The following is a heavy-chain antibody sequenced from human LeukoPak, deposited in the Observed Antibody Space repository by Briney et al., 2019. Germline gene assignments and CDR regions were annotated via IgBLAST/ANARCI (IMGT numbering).Heavy chain of an antibody. CDR3: ARSGPYCSGGSCYACAMDV. CDR2: IYYSGNT. Sequence: SETLSLTCSVSGGSISKSPYYWAWIRQPPGKGLEWIANIYYSGNTDYNLSLKSRVTISVDTSKNHFSLKLNSVTAADTVVYYCARSGPYCSGGSCYACAMDVWGQGTTATVSS. J-gene: IGHJ6*02. V-gene: IGHV4-39*02. CDR1: GGSISKSPYY. D-gene: IGHD2-15*01.